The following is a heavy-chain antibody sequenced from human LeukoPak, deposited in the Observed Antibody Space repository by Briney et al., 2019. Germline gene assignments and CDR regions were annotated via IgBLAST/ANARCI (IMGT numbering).Heavy chain of an antibody. J-gene: IGHJ4*02. CDR3: TRDLRGVIPFDY. Sequence: GGSLRLSCSASGFTVSSNYMSWVRQAPGKGLEWVSVIYSGGSTYYADSVKGRFTISRDNSKNTLYLQMSSLRVEDTAVYYCTRDLRGVIPFDYWGQGTLVTVSS. CDR1: GFTVSSNY. V-gene: IGHV3-66*01. D-gene: IGHD3-10*01. CDR2: IYSGGST.